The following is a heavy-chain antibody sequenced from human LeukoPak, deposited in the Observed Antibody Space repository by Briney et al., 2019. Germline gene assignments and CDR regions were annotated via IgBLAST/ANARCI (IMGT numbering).Heavy chain of an antibody. CDR1: GGSISSGGYY. V-gene: IGHV4-31*03. D-gene: IGHD3-16*02. Sequence: PSETLSLTCTVSGGSISSGGYYWSWIRQHPGKGLEWTGYINYIGSTYYNPSLKSRITISVDTSKNQFSLYLSSVTAADTAVYYCARTVSSASLFFDYWGQGALVTVSS. CDR3: ARTVSSASLFFDY. CDR2: INYIGST. J-gene: IGHJ4*02.